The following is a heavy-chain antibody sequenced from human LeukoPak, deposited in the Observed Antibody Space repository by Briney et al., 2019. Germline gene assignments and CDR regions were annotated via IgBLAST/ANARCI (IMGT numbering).Heavy chain of an antibody. J-gene: IGHJ5*02. V-gene: IGHV3-23*01. CDR2: ISGSGGST. CDR1: GFTFSTYG. D-gene: IGHD3-22*01. Sequence: PGGTLRLSCAASGFTFSTYGMSWVRQAPGKGLEWVSAISGSGGSTYYADSVKGRFTISRDNSKNTLYLQMNSLRAEDTAVYYCAKDYYDSSGYYDFARFDPWGQGTLVTVSS. CDR3: AKDYYDSSGYYDFARFDP.